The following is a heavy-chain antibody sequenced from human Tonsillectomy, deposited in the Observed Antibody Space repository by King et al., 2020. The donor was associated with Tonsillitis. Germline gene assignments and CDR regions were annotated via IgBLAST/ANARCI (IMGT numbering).Heavy chain of an antibody. Sequence: EVQLVESGGGLVQPGGSLRLSCAASGFNLSSYWLHWVRQAPGKGLVWVSRINSDGSSLSYADSVKGRFTISRDNAKNTLYLQMNSLRVEETAIYYCARGAGGYTYGWGQGTLVTVSS. CDR1: GFNLSSYW. J-gene: IGHJ4*02. D-gene: IGHD5-18*01. V-gene: IGHV3-74*01. CDR2: INSDGSSL. CDR3: ARGAGGYTYG.